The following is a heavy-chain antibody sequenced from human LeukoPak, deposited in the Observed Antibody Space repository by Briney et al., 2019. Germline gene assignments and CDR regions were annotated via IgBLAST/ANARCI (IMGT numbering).Heavy chain of an antibody. D-gene: IGHD2-21*01. CDR1: GFTFSSYA. V-gene: IGHV4-59*13. Sequence: PGGSLRLSCAASGFTFSSYAMSWVRQAPGKGLEWIGYIYDSGSTNYNPSLKNRVTISVDTSKNQFSLKLSSVTAADTAVYYCARVGGANFYYYGMDVWGQGTTVTVSS. CDR3: ARVGGANFYYYGMDV. J-gene: IGHJ6*02. CDR2: IYDSGST.